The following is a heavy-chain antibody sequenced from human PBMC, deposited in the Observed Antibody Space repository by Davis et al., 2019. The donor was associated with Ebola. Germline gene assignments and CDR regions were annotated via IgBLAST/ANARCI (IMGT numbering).Heavy chain of an antibody. Sequence: AGSLRLSCAVYGGSFSGYYWSWIRQPPGKGLEWIGEINHSGSTNYNPSLKSRVTISVDTSKNQFSLKLSSVTAADTAVYYCARSGIKYYYDSSGSLPIWGQGTMVTVSS. CDR1: GGSFSGYY. V-gene: IGHV4-34*01. D-gene: IGHD3-22*01. CDR3: ARSGIKYYYDSSGSLPI. J-gene: IGHJ3*02. CDR2: INHSGST.